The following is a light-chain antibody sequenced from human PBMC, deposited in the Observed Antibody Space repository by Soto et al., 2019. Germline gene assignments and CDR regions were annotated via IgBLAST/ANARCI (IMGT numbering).Light chain of an antibody. V-gene: IGKV1-12*01. CDR3: QQLDSFPLT. Sequence: PSFVSASSGDIVTITCLASQGISSWLAWYQQKPGRAPKLLIYAASRLQGGVPLRFSGSGSGTEFTLSISSLQPEDVATYYCQQLDSFPLTFGQGTRLEIK. CDR2: AAS. CDR1: QGISSW. J-gene: IGKJ5*01.